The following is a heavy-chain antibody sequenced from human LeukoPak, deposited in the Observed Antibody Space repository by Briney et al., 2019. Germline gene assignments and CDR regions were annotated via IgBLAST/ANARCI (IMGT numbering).Heavy chain of an antibody. CDR2: IRYDGGNK. CDR1: GFTFSSYG. J-gene: IGHJ4*02. V-gene: IGHV3-30*02. CDR3: AKDPDPPGNYFDY. Sequence: GGSLRLSCAASGFTFSSYGMHWVRQAPGKGLEWVAFIRYDGGNKYYADSVKGRFTISRDNSKNTLYLQMNSLRAEDTAVYYCAKDPDPPGNYFDYWGQGTLVTVSS. D-gene: IGHD1-14*01.